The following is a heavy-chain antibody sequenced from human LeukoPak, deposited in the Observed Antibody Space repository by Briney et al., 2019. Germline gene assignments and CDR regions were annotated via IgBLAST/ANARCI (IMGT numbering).Heavy chain of an antibody. V-gene: IGHV4-59*08. CDR2: IYYSGST. CDR1: GGSFSGYY. D-gene: IGHD2-15*01. CDR3: ARRGGSCYDY. Sequence: SETLSLTCAVYGGSFSGYYWSWIRQPPGKGLEWIGYIYYSGSTNYNPSLKSRVTISVDTSKNQFSLKLSSVTAADTAVYYCARRGGSCYDYWGQGTLVTVSS. J-gene: IGHJ4*02.